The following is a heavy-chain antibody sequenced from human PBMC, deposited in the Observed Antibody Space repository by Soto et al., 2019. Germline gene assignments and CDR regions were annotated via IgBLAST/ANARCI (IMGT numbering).Heavy chain of an antibody. V-gene: IGHV3-23*01. J-gene: IGHJ3*02. Sequence: VQLLESGGGLAQPGGSLRLSCAASGFAISSHPMSWVRQAPEKGLEWVAGISDGGDLTYNADSVRGRFTISRDNSRNTLYLQMNSLRAEDTAVYYCARRVIASSRAFDIWGQGTMVTVSS. CDR2: ISDGGDLT. D-gene: IGHD2-21*01. CDR1: GFAISSHP. CDR3: ARRVIASSRAFDI.